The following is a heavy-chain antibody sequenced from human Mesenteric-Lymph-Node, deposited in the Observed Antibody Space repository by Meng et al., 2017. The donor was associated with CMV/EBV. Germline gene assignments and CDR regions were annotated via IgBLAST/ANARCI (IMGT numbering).Heavy chain of an antibody. D-gene: IGHD6-13*01. Sequence: GGSLRLSCTVSGGSISSYYWSWVRQAPGKGLEWVSYISSSSSTIYYADSVKGRFTISRDNAKNSLYLQMNSLRAEDTAVYYCARDTPAAAGFDPWGQGTLVTVSS. CDR1: GGSISSYY. V-gene: IGHV3-48*04. J-gene: IGHJ5*02. CDR2: ISSSSSTI. CDR3: ARDTPAAAGFDP.